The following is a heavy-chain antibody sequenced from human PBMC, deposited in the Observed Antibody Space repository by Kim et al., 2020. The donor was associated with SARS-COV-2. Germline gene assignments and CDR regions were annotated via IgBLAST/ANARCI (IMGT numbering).Heavy chain of an antibody. CDR2: IYYSGST. Sequence: SETLSLTCTVSGGSISSGAYYWSWIRQHPGKGLEWIGYIYYSGSTYYNPSLKSRIAISVDTSKNQFSLKLSSVTAAATAVYYCATWFGEFDVADYWGQGTLGTVSS. V-gene: IGHV4-31*03. CDR1: GGSISSGAYY. J-gene: IGHJ4*02. CDR3: ATWFGEFDVADY. D-gene: IGHD3-10*01.